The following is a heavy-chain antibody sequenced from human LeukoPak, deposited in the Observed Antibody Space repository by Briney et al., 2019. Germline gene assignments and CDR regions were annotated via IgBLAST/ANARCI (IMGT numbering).Heavy chain of an antibody. J-gene: IGHJ4*02. CDR2: IKSKPDYGTT. CDR1: RFTLSNEW. V-gene: IGHV3-15*01. Sequence: GWALPLSCAASRFTLSNEWMSWLGQAPAKGLEGVGRIKSKPDYGTTDYPPAVKGTCTITRGDSKKTLYLQMTSRKTQGTAVYYCTTGSVGATVYYFDYWGQRTLVTVSS. D-gene: IGHD1-26*01. CDR3: TTGSVGATVYYFDY.